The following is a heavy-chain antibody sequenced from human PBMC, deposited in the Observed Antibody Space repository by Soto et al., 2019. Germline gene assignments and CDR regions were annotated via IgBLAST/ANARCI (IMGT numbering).Heavy chain of an antibody. J-gene: IGHJ4*02. CDR2: VAYSGST. CDR3: ARRRTKTDIRPPRGYYFDF. V-gene: IGHV4-39*02. CDR1: GVSVSSRGYY. D-gene: IGHD3-10*01. Sequence: QLQLQESGPGLVKPSETLSLTCSVSGVSVSSRGYYWDWIRQPPGKGLEWIGSVAYSGSTYYNPSLKSRVTISEDRAKNAFSLKLDSMTAADTSVYYCARRRTKTDIRPPRGYYFDFWGLGIMVTVSS.